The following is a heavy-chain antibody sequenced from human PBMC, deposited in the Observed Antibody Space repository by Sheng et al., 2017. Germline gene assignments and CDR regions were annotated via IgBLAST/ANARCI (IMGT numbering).Heavy chain of an antibody. CDR2: IYYGGST. Sequence: QLQLQESGPGLVKPSETLSLTCTVSGGSISSSSYWWGWLRQPPGKGLEWIGSIYYGGSTYYNPSLKSRLSISVDTSKNQFSLKLSAVTAADTAVHFCARGSCSGGSCSPPYWYFDLVGPW. V-gene: IGHV4-39*07. D-gene: IGHD2-15*01. J-gene: IGHJ2*01. CDR1: GGSISSSSYW. CDR3: ARGSCSGGSCSPPYWYFDL.